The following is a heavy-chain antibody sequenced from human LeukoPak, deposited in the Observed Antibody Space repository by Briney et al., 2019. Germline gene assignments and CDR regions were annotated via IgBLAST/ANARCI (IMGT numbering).Heavy chain of an antibody. CDR3: ARRLPFDY. CDR1: GFTFSSYA. J-gene: IGHJ4*02. Sequence: QPGGSLRLSCAASGFTFSSYAMSWVRQAPGKGLGWVSTISGSGGTTYYADSVKGRFTISRDNSKNTLYLQVNSLRAEDTAVYYCARRLPFDYWGQGTLVTVSS. CDR2: ISGSGGTT. V-gene: IGHV3-23*01.